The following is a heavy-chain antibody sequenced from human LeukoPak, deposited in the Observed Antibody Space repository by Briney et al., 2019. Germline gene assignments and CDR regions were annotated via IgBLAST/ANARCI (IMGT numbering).Heavy chain of an antibody. Sequence: PSETLSLTCTVSGGSISSSSYYWGWIRQPPGKGLEWIGSIYYSGSTYYNPSLKSRVTISVDTSKNQFSLKLSSVTAADTAVYYCARTPQGVDWLNDAFDIWGQGIMVTVSS. V-gene: IGHV4-39*07. CDR1: GGSISSSSYY. CDR2: IYYSGST. CDR3: ARTPQGVDWLNDAFDI. D-gene: IGHD2-21*02. J-gene: IGHJ3*02.